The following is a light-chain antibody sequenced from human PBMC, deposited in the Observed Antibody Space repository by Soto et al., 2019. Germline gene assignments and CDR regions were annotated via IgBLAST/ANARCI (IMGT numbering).Light chain of an antibody. Sequence: QSALTQPRSVSGSPGQSVTIPCTGTSSDVGGYNYVSWYQQHPGKAPKLMIYDVSKRPSGVPDRFSGSKSGNTASLTISGLQAEDEADYYCCSYAGSYIPYVFGTGTKVTVL. J-gene: IGLJ1*01. CDR1: SSDVGGYNY. CDR3: CSYAGSYIPYV. CDR2: DVS. V-gene: IGLV2-11*01.